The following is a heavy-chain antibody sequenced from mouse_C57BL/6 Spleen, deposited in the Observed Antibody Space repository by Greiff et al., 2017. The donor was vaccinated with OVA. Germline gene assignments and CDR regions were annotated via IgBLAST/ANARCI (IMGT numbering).Heavy chain of an antibody. Sequence: EVKLVESGGGLVKPGGSLKLSCAASGFTFSDYGMHWVRQAPEKGLEWVAYISSGSSTIYYADTVKGRFTISRDNAKNTRFLQMTSLRSEDTAMYYCARGAWFAYWGQGTLVTVSA. J-gene: IGHJ3*01. V-gene: IGHV5-17*01. CDR3: ARGAWFAY. CDR1: GFTFSDYG. CDR2: ISSGSSTI.